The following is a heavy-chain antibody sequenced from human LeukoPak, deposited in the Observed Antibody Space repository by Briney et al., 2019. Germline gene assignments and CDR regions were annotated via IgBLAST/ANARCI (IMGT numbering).Heavy chain of an antibody. D-gene: IGHD3-3*01. CDR3: ARGSQGYDFWSGYYTRYMDV. CDR1: GYTFTSYD. V-gene: IGHV1-8*01. CDR2: MNPNSGNT. J-gene: IGHJ6*03. Sequence: ASVKVSCKASGYTFTSYDINWVRQATGQGLEWMGWMNPNSGNTGYAQKFQGRVTMTRNTSISTAYMELGSLRSEDTAVYYCARGSQGYDFWSGYYTRYMDVWGKGTTVTVSS.